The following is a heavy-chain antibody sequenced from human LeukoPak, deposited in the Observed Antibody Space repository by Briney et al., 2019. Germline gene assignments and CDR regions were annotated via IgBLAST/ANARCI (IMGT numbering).Heavy chain of an antibody. CDR2: VYHSGTT. D-gene: IGHD2/OR15-2a*01. J-gene: IGHJ5*02. CDR1: GQSVSSGYY. CDR3: GTTSTSPFDP. Sequence: SETLSLTCAVSGQSVSSGYYWGWIRQPPGKGLEWIGNVYHSGTTYYNPSLKSRVTISIDTSKNQFPLKLSSVTAADTAVYYCGTTSTSPFDPWGQGTLVTVSS. V-gene: IGHV4-38-2*01.